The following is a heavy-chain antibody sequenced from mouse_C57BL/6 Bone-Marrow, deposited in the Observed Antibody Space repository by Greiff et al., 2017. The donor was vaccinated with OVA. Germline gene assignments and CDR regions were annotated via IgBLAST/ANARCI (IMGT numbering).Heavy chain of an antibody. J-gene: IGHJ1*03. CDR1: GYTFTDYY. V-gene: IGHV1-77*01. Sequence: QVQLQQSGAELVKPGASVKISCKASGYTFTDYYINWVKQRPGQGLEWIGKIGPGSGSTYYNEKFKGKATLTADKSSITAYMQLSSLTSEDSAVYFCATITTVVADWYFDVWGTGTTVTVSS. CDR3: ATITTVVADWYFDV. CDR2: IGPGSGST. D-gene: IGHD1-1*01.